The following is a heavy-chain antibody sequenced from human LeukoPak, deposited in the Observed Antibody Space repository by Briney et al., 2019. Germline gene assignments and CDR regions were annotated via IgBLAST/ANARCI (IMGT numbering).Heavy chain of an antibody. J-gene: IGHJ4*02. CDR2: ISDDGRNK. CDR1: GFTFSNAW. Sequence: GGSLRLSCAASGFTFSNAWMSWVRQAPGKGLEWVAVISDDGRNKKYADSVRGRFTISRDDSNNTLYLQMNSLRAEDTGVYYCAKDRETTASGTFDYWGQGTLVTVSS. D-gene: IGHD1-1*01. CDR3: AKDRETTASGTFDY. V-gene: IGHV3-30*18.